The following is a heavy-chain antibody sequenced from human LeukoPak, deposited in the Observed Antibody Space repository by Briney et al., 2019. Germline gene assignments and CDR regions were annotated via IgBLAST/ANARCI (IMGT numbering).Heavy chain of an antibody. CDR3: ARVNINNWHSCDY. D-gene: IGHD1-1*01. Sequence: SETLSLTCTVSGGSISNYYWSWIRQPPGKGLEWIGYIYYSGSTDYNPSLKSRVTTSIDTSKNQFSLKLSSVTAADTAVYYCARVNINNWHSCDYWGQGTLVTVSS. J-gene: IGHJ4*02. CDR1: GGSISNYY. V-gene: IGHV4-59*01. CDR2: IYYSGST.